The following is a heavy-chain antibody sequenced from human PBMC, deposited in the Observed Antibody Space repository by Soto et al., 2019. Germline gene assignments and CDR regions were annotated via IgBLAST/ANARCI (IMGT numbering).Heavy chain of an antibody. Sequence: QVQLVQSGAEVKKPGASVKVSCKASGYTFTSYDINWVRQATGQGLEWMGWMNPNSGNTGYAQKFQGRVTMTRNTSSTTASMGLSRMRSEDAAVYYCARGSMGLGSWYNRVGDYGLVVCGQGTTVTV. J-gene: IGHJ6*02. CDR1: GYTFTSYD. V-gene: IGHV1-8*01. CDR3: ARGSMGLGSWYNRVGDYGLVV. D-gene: IGHD6-13*01. CDR2: MNPNSGNT.